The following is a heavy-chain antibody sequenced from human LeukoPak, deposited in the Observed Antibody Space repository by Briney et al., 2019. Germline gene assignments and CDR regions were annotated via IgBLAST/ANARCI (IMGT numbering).Heavy chain of an antibody. Sequence: SETLSLTCAVYGGSFSRYYWSWIRQPPGKGLEWIGEINHSGSTNYNPSLKSRVTISVDPSKSQFSLKLNSVTAADTAVYFCARGEMATIFLWGQGTLVTVSS. CDR1: GGSFSRYY. CDR2: INHSGST. CDR3: ARGEMATIFL. J-gene: IGHJ4*02. V-gene: IGHV4-34*01. D-gene: IGHD5-24*01.